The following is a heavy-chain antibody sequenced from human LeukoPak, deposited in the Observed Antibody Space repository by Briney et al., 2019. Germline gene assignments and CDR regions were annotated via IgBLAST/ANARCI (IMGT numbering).Heavy chain of an antibody. CDR2: IRSKANSYAT. Sequence: GGSLRLSCAASGLTFSGSAMHWVRQASGKGLEWVGRIRSKANSYATAYAASVKGRFTISRDDSKNTAYLQMNSLKTEDTAVYYCTTDCDSTSCYAADAAQWGQGTLVTVSS. D-gene: IGHD2-2*01. V-gene: IGHV3-73*01. CDR3: TTDCDSTSCYAADAAQ. J-gene: IGHJ4*02. CDR1: GLTFSGSA.